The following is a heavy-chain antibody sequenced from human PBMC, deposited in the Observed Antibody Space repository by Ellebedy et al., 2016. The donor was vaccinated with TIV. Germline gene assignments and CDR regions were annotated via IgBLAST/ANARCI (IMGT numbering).Heavy chain of an antibody. CDR3: ARDYYGAADP. CDR1: GFSFTDAW. V-gene: IGHV3-15*01. Sequence: GESLKISCVASGFSFTDAWMNWVRQTPGKGLEWVGRIKSNPDGGTTDYAAPVEGRFIISRDDSKKTVYLQLNSLRAEDTAVYYCARDYYGAADPWGQGTLVTVSS. D-gene: IGHD3-10*01. CDR2: IKSNPDGGTT. J-gene: IGHJ5*02.